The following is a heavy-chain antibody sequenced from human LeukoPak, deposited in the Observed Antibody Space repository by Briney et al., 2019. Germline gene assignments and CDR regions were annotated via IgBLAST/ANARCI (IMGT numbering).Heavy chain of an antibody. J-gene: IGHJ5*02. D-gene: IGHD2-2*01. CDR3: ASWIVVVPAANGGFDP. CDR1: GGSVCSGSYY. CDR2: IYYSGST. Sequence: SETLSLTCTVSGGSVCSGSYYWSWIRQPPGKGLEWIGYIYYSGSTNYNPSLKSRVTISVDTSKNQFSLKLSSVTAADTAVYYCASWIVVVPAANGGFDPWGQGTLVTVSS. V-gene: IGHV4-61*01.